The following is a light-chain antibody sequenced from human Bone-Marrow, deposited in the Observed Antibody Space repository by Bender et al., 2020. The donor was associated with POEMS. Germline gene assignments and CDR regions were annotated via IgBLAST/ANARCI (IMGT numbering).Light chain of an antibody. J-gene: IGLJ2*01. CDR3: CSYAGSSTFVV. V-gene: IGLV2-14*03. CDR1: SSDIGGYSH. Sequence: QSALTQPASVSGSPGQSITISCTGTSSDIGGYSHVSWYQQHPGQAPNLMIYDVTIRPSGVSHRFSGSQSGNTASLTISGLQAEDEATYYCCSYAGSSTFVVFGGGTKLTVL. CDR2: DVT.